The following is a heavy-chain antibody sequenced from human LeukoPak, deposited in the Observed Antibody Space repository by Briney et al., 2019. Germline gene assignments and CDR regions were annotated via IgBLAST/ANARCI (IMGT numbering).Heavy chain of an antibody. D-gene: IGHD5-18*01. CDR3: ARAQSRGYSFGPFDY. J-gene: IGHJ4*02. CDR2: VHASGTT. Sequence: SETLSLTCTVSGDSMSAYYWSWIRQPAGKGLEWIGRVHASGTTHYNPSLKSRVTMSLDTSKNQFSLRLTSVTAADTAVYYCARAQSRGYSFGPFDYWGQGTLVTVSS. CDR1: GDSMSAYY. V-gene: IGHV4-4*07.